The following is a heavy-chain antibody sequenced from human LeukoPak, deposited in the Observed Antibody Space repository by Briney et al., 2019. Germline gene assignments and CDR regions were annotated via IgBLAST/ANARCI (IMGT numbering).Heavy chain of an antibody. J-gene: IGHJ4*02. CDR1: GNYW. Sequence: GGSLRLSCAASGNYWMHWVRQVPGKGLVWVSHINSDGSWSSYADSVKGRFTISKDNAKNTVYLQMNSLRAEDTAVYYCVSFYETYWGRGTLVTVSS. CDR2: INSDGSWS. CDR3: VSFYETY. D-gene: IGHD2/OR15-2a*01. V-gene: IGHV3-74*01.